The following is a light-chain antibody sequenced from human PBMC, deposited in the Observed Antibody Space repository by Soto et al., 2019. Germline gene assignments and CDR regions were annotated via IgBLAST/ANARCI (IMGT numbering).Light chain of an antibody. Sequence: QAVVTQEPALTVSPGETVTLTCGANTGAVTSGQYAHWFQQKPGQAPRALIYDTANRHSWTPARFSGSLLGGRAALTLSGAQPEDEAAYYCMLSYNGPTYVFGSGTKLTVL. V-gene: IGLV7-46*01. CDR1: TGAVTSGQY. CDR2: DTA. J-gene: IGLJ1*01. CDR3: MLSYNGPTYV.